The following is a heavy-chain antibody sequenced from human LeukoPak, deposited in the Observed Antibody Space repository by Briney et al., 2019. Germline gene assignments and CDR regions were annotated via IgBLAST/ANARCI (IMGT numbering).Heavy chain of an antibody. CDR1: GFTFSTYA. D-gene: IGHD3-9*01. CDR2: ISGSGGST. J-gene: IGHJ4*02. CDR3: AKDHLAAHYDILTGYYNDY. Sequence: GGSLRLSCAASGFTFSTYAVNWVRQAPGKGLEWVSAISGSGGSTYYADSVKGRFTISRDNSKNTLYLQMNSLRAEDTAVYYCAKDHLAAHYDILTGYYNDYWGQGTLVTVSS. V-gene: IGHV3-23*01.